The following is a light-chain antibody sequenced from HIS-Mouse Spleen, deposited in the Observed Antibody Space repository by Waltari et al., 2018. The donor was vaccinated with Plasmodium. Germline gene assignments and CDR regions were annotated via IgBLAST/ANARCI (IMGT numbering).Light chain of an antibody. CDR3: YSAADNNLV. J-gene: IGLJ3*02. CDR1: VLAKQS. V-gene: IGLV3-27*01. Sequence: SYELTQPSSVSVSPGQTARLPCSGAVLAKQSARWFQQKPGQAPVLVIYKDSERPSGIPERFSGSSSGTTVTLTISGAQVEDEADYYCYSAADNNLVFGGGTKLTVL. CDR2: KDS.